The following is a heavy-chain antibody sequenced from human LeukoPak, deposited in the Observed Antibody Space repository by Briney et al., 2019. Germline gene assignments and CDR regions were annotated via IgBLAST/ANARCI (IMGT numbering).Heavy chain of an antibody. Sequence: GGSLRLSCAASGFTFSSYEMNWVRQAPGKGLEWVSYISSSGSTIYYADSVKGRFTISRDNAKNSLYLQMNSLTDEDTAVYYCARGVGERYFDYWGQGTLSPSP. V-gene: IGHV3-48*03. J-gene: IGHJ4*02. CDR2: ISSSGSTI. CDR3: ARGVGERYFDY. CDR1: GFTFSSYE. D-gene: IGHD3-10*01.